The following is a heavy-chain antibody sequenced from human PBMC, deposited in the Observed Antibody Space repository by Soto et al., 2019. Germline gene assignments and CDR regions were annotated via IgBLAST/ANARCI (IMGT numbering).Heavy chain of an antibody. V-gene: IGHV4-39*01. CDR1: GGSISSSSYY. Sequence: SETLSLTCTVSGGSISSSSYYWGWIRQPPGKGLEWIGSIYYSGSTYYNPSLKSRVTISVDTSKNQFSLKLSSVTAADTAVYYCARAYCSGGSCYDAFYIWGQGTMVTVSS. CDR3: ARAYCSGGSCYDAFYI. J-gene: IGHJ3*02. D-gene: IGHD2-15*01. CDR2: IYYSGST.